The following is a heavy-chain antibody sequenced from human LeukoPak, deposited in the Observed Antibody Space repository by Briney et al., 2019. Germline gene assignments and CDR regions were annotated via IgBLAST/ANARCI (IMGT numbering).Heavy chain of an antibody. Sequence: SGGSLRLSCAASEFTFSNYALHWIRQAPGKGLEWVAGISYDGSKKYSADSVEGRFTISRDNSKNTLYLQMNSLRAEDTAVYYCARDGGEPWLQWLSYAFDIWGQGTMVTVSS. V-gene: IGHV3-30*04. J-gene: IGHJ3*02. CDR3: ARDGGEPWLQWLSYAFDI. CDR1: EFTFSNYA. CDR2: ISYDGSKK. D-gene: IGHD5-24*01.